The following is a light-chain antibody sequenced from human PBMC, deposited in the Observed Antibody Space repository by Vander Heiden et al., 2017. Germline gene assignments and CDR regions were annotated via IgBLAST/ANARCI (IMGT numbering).Light chain of an antibody. CDR3: QQYGSSPRT. Sequence: EIVLTQSPGTLSLSPGDRATLSCRASQSLTGDYLAWYQQKPGQAPRLLMYDASSRATGIPDRFSGSGSGTDFTLTITTLEPEDFAVYYCQQYGSSPRTFGQGTKVEIK. J-gene: IGKJ1*01. CDR1: QSLTGDY. V-gene: IGKV3-20*01. CDR2: DAS.